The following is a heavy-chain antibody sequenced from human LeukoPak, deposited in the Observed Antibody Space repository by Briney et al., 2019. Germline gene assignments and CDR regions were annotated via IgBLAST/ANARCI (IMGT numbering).Heavy chain of an antibody. J-gene: IGHJ4*02. CDR2: ITTSTGKP. CDR1: GYTFTVYS. Sequence: ASVKVSCKASGYTFTVYSIYWLRQAPGQGLEWMGWITTSTGKPTYAQGFTGRFVFSLDTSVSTTYLHINSLEAEDTAVYYCARDASMINFDYWGQGSLVTVSS. D-gene: IGHD3-16*01. CDR3: ARDASMINFDY. V-gene: IGHV7-4-1*02.